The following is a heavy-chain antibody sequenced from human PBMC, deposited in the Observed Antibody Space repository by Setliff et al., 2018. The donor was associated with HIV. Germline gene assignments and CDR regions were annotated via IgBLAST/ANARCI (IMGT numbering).Heavy chain of an antibody. Sequence: SETLSLTCAVYGESFSGHYWGWSRQPPGEGLEWIGSVSPGGTTYYNPSLKSRLRMSVETSKNQFTPKVISMTAADTAVYYCARTDYGGKPPRWGQGTLVTVSS. CDR3: ARTDYGGKPPR. D-gene: IGHD4-17*01. CDR2: VSPGGTT. V-gene: IGHV4-38-2*01. CDR1: GESFSGHY. J-gene: IGHJ1*01.